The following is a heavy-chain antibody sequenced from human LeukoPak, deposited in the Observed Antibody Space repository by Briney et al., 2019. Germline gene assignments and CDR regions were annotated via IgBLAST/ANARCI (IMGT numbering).Heavy chain of an antibody. CDR3: ARDDIVATIDYFDY. J-gene: IGHJ4*02. D-gene: IGHD5-12*01. V-gene: IGHV4-59*12. CDR2: IYYSGST. CDR1: GGAISSYY. Sequence: PSETLSLTCTVSGGAISSYYWSWIRQPPGKGLEWIGYIYYSGSTNYNPSLKSRVTISVDTSKNQFSLKLSSVTAADTAVYYCARDDIVATIDYFDYWGQGTLVTVSS.